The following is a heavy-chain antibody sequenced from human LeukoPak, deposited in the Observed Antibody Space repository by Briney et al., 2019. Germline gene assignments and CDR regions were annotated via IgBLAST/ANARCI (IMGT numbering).Heavy chain of an antibody. CDR3: ARDCIGCHGFDY. Sequence: ASVKVSCKASGYTFINYGISWVRQAPGQGLEWMGWVSAYADNTNYVQKFQGRVTMTTDTSTSTAYMEPRSLRSDDTATYYCARDCIGCHGFDYWGQGTLVTVSS. J-gene: IGHJ4*02. CDR1: GYTFINYG. D-gene: IGHD2-15*01. CDR2: VSAYADNT. V-gene: IGHV1-18*01.